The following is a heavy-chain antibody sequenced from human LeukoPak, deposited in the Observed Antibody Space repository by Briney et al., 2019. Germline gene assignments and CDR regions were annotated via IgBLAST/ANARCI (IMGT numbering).Heavy chain of an antibody. CDR1: GFTFSSYA. D-gene: IGHD6-19*01. V-gene: IGHV3-23*01. Sequence: GGSLRLSCAASGFTFSSYAMSWVRQAPGKGLEWVSAISGSGGSTYYADSVKGRFTISRDNSKNTLYLQMNSLRAEDTAVYYCAKAPFSRWAKDVAGRFDYWGQGTLVTVSS. CDR2: ISGSGGST. J-gene: IGHJ4*02. CDR3: AKAPFSRWAKDVAGRFDY.